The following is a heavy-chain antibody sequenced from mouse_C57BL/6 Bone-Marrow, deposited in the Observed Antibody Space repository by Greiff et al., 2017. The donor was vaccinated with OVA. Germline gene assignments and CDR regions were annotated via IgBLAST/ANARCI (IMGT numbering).Heavy chain of an antibody. CDR3: AIYYYGSGYFDV. J-gene: IGHJ1*03. V-gene: IGHV1-47*01. Sequence: VQLQQSGAELVKPGASVKMSCKASGYTFTTYPIAWMKQNPGKSLEWIGNFHPYNDDTKSNEKFKGKATLTVEKSSSTVYLELSRLTSDDSAVYYCAIYYYGSGYFDVWGTGTTVTVSS. D-gene: IGHD1-1*01. CDR1: GYTFTTYP. CDR2: FHPYNDDT.